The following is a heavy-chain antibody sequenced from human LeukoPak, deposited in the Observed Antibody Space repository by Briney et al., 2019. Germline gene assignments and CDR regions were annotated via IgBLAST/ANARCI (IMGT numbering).Heavy chain of an antibody. V-gene: IGHV1-69*04. Sequence: ASVKVSCKASGGTFTSYGINWVRQAPGLGLEWMGRIIPIVGILNYAQRFQGRVTIAADNSTNIAYMELSSLRSEDTAVYYCARGGSYYFYNGMDVWGQGTTVTVSS. CDR2: IIPIVGIL. CDR3: ARGGSYYFYNGMDV. J-gene: IGHJ6*02. D-gene: IGHD1-26*01. CDR1: GGTFTSYG.